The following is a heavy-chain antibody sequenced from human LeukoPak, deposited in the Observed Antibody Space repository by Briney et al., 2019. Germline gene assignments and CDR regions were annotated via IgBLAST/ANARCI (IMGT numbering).Heavy chain of an antibody. D-gene: IGHD3-22*01. V-gene: IGHV3-30*18. CDR3: AKGQYYYDSSGEPFDY. CDR1: GFSFSNYG. J-gene: IGHJ4*02. CDR2: ISYDGSNK. Sequence: PGGSLRLSCAASGFSFSNYGMHWVRQAPGKGLEWVAVISYDGSNKYYADSVKGRFTISRDNAKNSLYLQMNSLRAEDTALYYCAKGQYYYDSSGEPFDYWGQGTLVTVSS.